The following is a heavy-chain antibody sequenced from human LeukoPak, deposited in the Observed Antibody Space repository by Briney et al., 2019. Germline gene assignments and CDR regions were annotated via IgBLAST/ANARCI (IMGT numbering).Heavy chain of an antibody. D-gene: IGHD6-19*01. CDR3: AKDRRSSSGWYLDY. J-gene: IGHJ4*02. V-gene: IGHV3-23*01. CDR1: GFSFSSYA. CDR2: ISGSGGST. Sequence: GGSLRLSCAASGFSFSSYAMSWVRQAPGKGLEWVSAISGSGGSTYYADSVKGRFTISRDNSKNTLYLQMNSLRAEDTAVYYCAKDRRSSSGWYLDYWGQGTLVTVSS.